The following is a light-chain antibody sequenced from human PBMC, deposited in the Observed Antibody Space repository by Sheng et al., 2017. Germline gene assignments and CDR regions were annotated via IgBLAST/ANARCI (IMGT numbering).Light chain of an antibody. J-gene: IGKJ1*01. CDR2: DAS. CDR1: QSIGDY. CDR3: QQRSNWPRT. Sequence: EIVLTQSPATLSLSPGERATLSCRASQSIGDYLAWYQQKPGQAPRLLIYDASNRATGIPARFSGSGFGTDFTLTISSLEPEDFAVYYCQQRSNWPRTFAKGPTVESN. V-gene: IGKV3-11*01.